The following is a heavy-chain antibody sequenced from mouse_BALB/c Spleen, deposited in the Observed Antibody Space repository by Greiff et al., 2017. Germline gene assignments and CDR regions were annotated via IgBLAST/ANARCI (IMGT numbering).Heavy chain of an antibody. V-gene: IGHV14-1*02. CDR1: GFNIKDYY. CDR3: ARLDGYYGAY. Sequence: VQLQQSGAELVRPGALVKLSCKASGFNIKDYYMHWVKQRPEQGLEWIGWIDPENGNTIYDPKFQGKASITADTSSNTAYLQLSSLTSEDTAVYYCARLDGYYGAYWGLGTLVTVSA. J-gene: IGHJ3*01. CDR2: IDPENGNT. D-gene: IGHD2-3*01.